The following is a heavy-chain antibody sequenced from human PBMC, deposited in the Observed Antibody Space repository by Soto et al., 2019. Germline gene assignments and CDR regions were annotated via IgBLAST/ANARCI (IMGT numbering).Heavy chain of an antibody. CDR3: AKATGYSSSWSFDY. V-gene: IGHV3-23*01. D-gene: IGHD6-13*01. J-gene: IGHJ4*01. CDR1: GFTFSSYA. CDR2: ISGSGGST. Sequence: GGSLRLSCAASGFTFSSYAMSWVRQAPGKGLEWVSAISGSGGSTYYADSVKGRFTISRDNSKNTLYLQMNSLRAEDTAVYYCAKATGYSSSWSFDYWGQEPWSPSPQ.